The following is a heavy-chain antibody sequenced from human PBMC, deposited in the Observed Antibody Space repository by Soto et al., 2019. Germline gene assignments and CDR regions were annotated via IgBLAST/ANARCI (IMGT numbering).Heavy chain of an antibody. J-gene: IGHJ6*02. D-gene: IGHD5-12*01. Sequence: QVQLVQSGAEVKKPGASVKVSCKASGYTFTSYDINWVRQATGQGLEWMGWMNPNSGNTGYAQKFQGRVTMTKNTSIRTAYMEMSSLRSEDTAVYYCARGLDSVVTDYDAYGMDDWGQGTTVTVSS. V-gene: IGHV1-8*01. CDR2: MNPNSGNT. CDR3: ARGLDSVVTDYDAYGMDD. CDR1: GYTFTSYD.